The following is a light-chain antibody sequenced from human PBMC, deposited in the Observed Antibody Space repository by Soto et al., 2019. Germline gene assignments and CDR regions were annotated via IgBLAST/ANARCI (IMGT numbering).Light chain of an antibody. CDR3: QQYNSSPWT. J-gene: IGKJ1*01. CDR1: QSISSW. V-gene: IGKV1-5*03. CDR2: KAS. Sequence: DIQMTQSPSTLSASVGDRVTITCRASQSISSWLAWYQQKPGKAPKLLIYKASSLESGVPSRFSGSGSGTEFTLTISSLQPDAFATDYCQQYNSSPWTFGQGTKVEIK.